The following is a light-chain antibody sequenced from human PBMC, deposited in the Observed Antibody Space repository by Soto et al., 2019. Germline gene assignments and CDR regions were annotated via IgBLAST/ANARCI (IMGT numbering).Light chain of an antibody. CDR2: KAS. CDR1: QSVSSW. CDR3: QQYESSSWT. V-gene: IGKV1-5*03. Sequence: DIQMTQSPSTLSASVGDRVTITCRASQSVSSWLAWYQQKLGKAPKLLIYKASSLESGVPSRFSGSGSGTEVTLTISSLQPDDFATYYCQQYESSSWTFGQGTKVEI. J-gene: IGKJ1*01.